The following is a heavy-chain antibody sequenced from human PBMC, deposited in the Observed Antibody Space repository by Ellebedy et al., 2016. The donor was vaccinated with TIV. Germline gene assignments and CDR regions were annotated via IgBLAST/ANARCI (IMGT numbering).Heavy chain of an antibody. CDR1: GFTFSSYS. CDR2: ISSSSSYI. V-gene: IGHV3-21*01. CDR3: ARDWPIRIVATRDAFDI. J-gene: IGHJ3*02. Sequence: GESLKISCAASGFTFSSYSMNWVRQAPGKGLEWVSSISSSSSYIYYADSVKGRFTISRDNAKNSLYLQMNSLRAEDTAVYYCARDWPIRIVATRDAFDIWGQGTMVTVSS. D-gene: IGHD5-12*01.